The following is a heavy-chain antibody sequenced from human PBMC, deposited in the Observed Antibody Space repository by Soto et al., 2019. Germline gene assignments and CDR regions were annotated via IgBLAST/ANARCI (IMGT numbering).Heavy chain of an antibody. Sequence: QVQLEQSGAEVKKPGSSLKVSCKATGGTFSNYAISWVRQAPGQGLEWMAGIIPIYGTPNYAQRFQDRVTIIADESTTTAYMEVHSLRSEHTAIYYCSIVTAYGMDVWGPGTTVIVSS. J-gene: IGHJ6*02. D-gene: IGHD2-15*01. CDR3: SIVTAYGMDV. CDR1: GGTFSNYA. V-gene: IGHV1-69*01. CDR2: IIPIYGTP.